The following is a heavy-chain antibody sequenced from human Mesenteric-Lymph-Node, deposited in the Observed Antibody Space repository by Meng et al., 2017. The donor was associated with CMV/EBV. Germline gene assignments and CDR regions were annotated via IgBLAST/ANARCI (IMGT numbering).Heavy chain of an antibody. V-gene: IGHV4-31*09. J-gene: IGHJ4*02. CDR1: GGSISSGGYY. D-gene: IGHD6-6*01. CDR2: IYYSGST. CDR3: VRHSSVAAPVEY. Sequence: CTGSGGSISSGGYYWSWSRQHPGKGLEWIGYIYYSGSTNYNPSLKSRVTISVDKPKNQFSLRLNSVTAADTAMYYCVRHSSVAAPVEYWGQGTLVTVSS.